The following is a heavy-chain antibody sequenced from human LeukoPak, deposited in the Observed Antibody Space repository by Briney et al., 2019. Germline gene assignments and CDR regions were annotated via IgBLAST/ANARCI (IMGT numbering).Heavy chain of an antibody. CDR3: ASQITIFAFDY. CDR1: GFTVSTNH. V-gene: IGHV3-53*01. CDR2: MYRGGST. D-gene: IGHD3-3*01. J-gene: IGHJ4*02. Sequence: GGSLRLSCAAAGFTVSTNHMTWVRQAPGKGLGWVSVMYRGGSTYYADSVKGRFTISRDNAKNTLYLQMNSLRAEDTAVYYCASQITIFAFDYWGQGTLVTVSS.